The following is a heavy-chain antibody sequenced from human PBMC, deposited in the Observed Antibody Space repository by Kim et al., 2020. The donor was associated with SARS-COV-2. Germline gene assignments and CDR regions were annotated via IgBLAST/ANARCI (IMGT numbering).Heavy chain of an antibody. V-gene: IGHV3-7*01. D-gene: IGHD3-3*01. CDR2: IKQDGSDK. Sequence: GGSLRLSCAASGFTFANYWMDWVRQAPGKGLEWVANIKQDGSDKLYIESVKGRFTISRDNAENSLYLQMNSLRPEDTAVYHCTNGEGGVWGQGTLVTVSS. CDR3: TNGEGGV. J-gene: IGHJ4*02. CDR1: GFTFANYW.